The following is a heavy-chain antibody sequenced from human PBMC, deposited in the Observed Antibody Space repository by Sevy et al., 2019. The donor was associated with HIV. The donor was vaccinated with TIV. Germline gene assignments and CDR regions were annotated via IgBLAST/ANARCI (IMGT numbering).Heavy chain of an antibody. V-gene: IGHV3-15*07. CDR3: SMEDGYNYFDY. D-gene: IGHD5-12*01. CDR2: IKSETDGGTT. CDR1: GFTLNKAW. J-gene: IGHJ4*02. Sequence: GGSLRLSCAASGFTLNKAWMNWVRQAPGKGLEWVGRIKSETDGGTTDYAEPVKGRFSISRDDSKNTLYLQMNNLKIEDTAVYYCSMEDGYNYFDYWGQGALVTVSS.